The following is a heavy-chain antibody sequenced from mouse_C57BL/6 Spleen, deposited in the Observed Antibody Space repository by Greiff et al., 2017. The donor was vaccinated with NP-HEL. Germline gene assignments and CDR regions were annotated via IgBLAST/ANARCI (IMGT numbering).Heavy chain of an antibody. D-gene: IGHD3-3*01. CDR1: GFSLTSYG. J-gene: IGHJ3*01. Sequence: VQRVESGPGLVAPSQSLSITCTVSGFSLTSYGVDWVRQSPGKGLEWLGVIWGVGSTNYNSALKSRLSISKDNSKSQVFLKMNSLQTDDTAMYYCASDPGGSRGFAYWGQGTLVTVSA. CDR3: ASDPGGSRGFAY. V-gene: IGHV2-6*01. CDR2: IWGVGST.